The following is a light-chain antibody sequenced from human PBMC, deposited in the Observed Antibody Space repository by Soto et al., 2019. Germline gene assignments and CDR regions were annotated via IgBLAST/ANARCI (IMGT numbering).Light chain of an antibody. CDR1: SSDVGGYNS. V-gene: IGLV2-8*01. CDR3: SSYAGSNNLV. J-gene: IGLJ2*01. CDR2: EVN. Sequence: QSVLTQPPSASGSPGQSVTISCTGTSSDVGGYNSVSWYQQHPGKAPKLMIYEVNKRPSGVPDRFSASKSDSTASLTVSGLQAEDEAHYYCSSYAGSNNLVFGGGTKVTVL.